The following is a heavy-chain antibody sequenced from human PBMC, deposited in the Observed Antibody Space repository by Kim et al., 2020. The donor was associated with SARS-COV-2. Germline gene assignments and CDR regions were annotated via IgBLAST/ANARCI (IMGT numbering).Heavy chain of an antibody. CDR1: GYSFTSYW. V-gene: IGHV5-10-1*01. CDR3: ARFMVRGVITPVDNWFDP. CDR2: IDPSDSYT. Sequence: GESLKISCKGSGYSFTSYWISWVRQMPGKGLEWMGRIDPSDSYTNYSPSFQGHVTISADKSISTAYLQWSSLKASDTAMYYCARFMVRGVITPVDNWFDPWGQGTLVTVSS. J-gene: IGHJ5*02. D-gene: IGHD3-10*01.